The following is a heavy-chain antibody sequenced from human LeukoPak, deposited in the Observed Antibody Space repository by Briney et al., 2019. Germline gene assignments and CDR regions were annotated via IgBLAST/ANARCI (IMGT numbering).Heavy chain of an antibody. CDR3: ASGSGSYYYYMDV. D-gene: IGHD3-10*01. V-gene: IGHV1-46*01. CDR1: GYTFTSYY. CDR2: INPSGGST. Sequence: GASVKVSCKASGYTFTSYYMHWVRQAPGQGLEWMGIINPSGGSTSYAQKFQGRVTMTRDMSASTVYMELSSLRSEDTAVYYCASGSGSYYYYMDVWGKGTTVTVSS. J-gene: IGHJ6*03.